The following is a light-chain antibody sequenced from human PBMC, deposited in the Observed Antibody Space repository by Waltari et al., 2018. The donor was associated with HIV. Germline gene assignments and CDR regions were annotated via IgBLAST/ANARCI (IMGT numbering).Light chain of an antibody. Sequence: DIQLTQSPSFLSASVGARVTITCRASQGISSYLAWYQQKPGKAPKLLIYAASTVQSGVPSRFSGSGSGTEFTLTSSSLQPEDFATYYCQQVNSYPLTFGGGTKVEIK. J-gene: IGKJ4*01. CDR1: QGISSY. V-gene: IGKV1-9*01. CDR3: QQVNSYPLT. CDR2: AAS.